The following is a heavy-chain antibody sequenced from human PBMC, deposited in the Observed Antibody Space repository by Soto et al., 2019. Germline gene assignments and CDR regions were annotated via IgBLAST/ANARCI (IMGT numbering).Heavy chain of an antibody. J-gene: IGHJ4*02. Sequence: QVQLVQSGAEVKKPGSSVKVSCKASGGSFSTYGINWVRLAPGQGLEWMGGTIPKFGTTNYAQKFRGRVTITADESTNTAYMELNYLRSEDTAVYFCARELDPYYGGNSLSLDYWGQGTLVTVSS. V-gene: IGHV1-69*13. CDR3: ARELDPYYGGNSLSLDY. CDR2: TIPKFGTT. D-gene: IGHD4-17*01. CDR1: GGSFSTYG.